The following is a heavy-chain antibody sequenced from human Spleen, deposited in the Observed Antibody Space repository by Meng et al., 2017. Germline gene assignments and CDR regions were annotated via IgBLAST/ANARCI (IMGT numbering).Heavy chain of an antibody. J-gene: IGHJ3*01. CDR1: GYSFTAYY. CDR3: ARDPLGARFRVAFDF. Sequence: ASVKVSCKASGYSFTAYYINWVRQAPGQGLEWIGWINPNSGSTKFAQRFQGRVTMTRDTSINTAYMDLGSLTSDDTAVYFCARDPLGARFRVAFDFWGRGTMVTVSS. CDR2: INPNSGST. D-gene: IGHD1-26*01. V-gene: IGHV1-2*02.